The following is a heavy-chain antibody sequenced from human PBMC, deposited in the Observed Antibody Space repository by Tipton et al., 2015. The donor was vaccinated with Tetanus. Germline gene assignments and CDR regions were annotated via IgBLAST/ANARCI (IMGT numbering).Heavy chain of an antibody. CDR2: FDPEDGET. D-gene: IGHD3-22*01. Sequence: QLVQSGAEVKKPGASVKVSCKVSGYTPTELFMHWVRQAPGKGLEWMGGFDPEDGETIYAQKFQGRVTMTEDTSTDTAYMELSSLRSEDTAVYYCATGATYYYDSSGYYGMDVWGQGTTVTVSS. J-gene: IGHJ6*02. CDR3: ATGATYYYDSSGYYGMDV. V-gene: IGHV1-24*01. CDR1: GYTPTELF.